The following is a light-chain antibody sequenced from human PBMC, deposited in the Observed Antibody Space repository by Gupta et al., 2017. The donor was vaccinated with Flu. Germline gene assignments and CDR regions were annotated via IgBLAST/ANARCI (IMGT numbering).Light chain of an antibody. Sequence: EIVLTQSPGTLSLSPGERATLSCRASQSVSSSYLAWYQQKPGQAPRLLIYGASSRATGIPDRFSGSGYGTDFTLTSSRREPEDFAVYYGQQDGSPITFGQGTRLEIK. CDR2: GAS. V-gene: IGKV3-20*01. J-gene: IGKJ5*01. CDR1: QSVSSSY. CDR3: QQDGSPIT.